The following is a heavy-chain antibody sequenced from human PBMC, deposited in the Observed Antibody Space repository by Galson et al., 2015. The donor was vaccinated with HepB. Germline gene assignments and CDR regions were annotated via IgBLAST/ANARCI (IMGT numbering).Heavy chain of an antibody. CDR1: GFTFSSYS. CDR2: ISSSSSTI. CDR3: ARIGYSGYDHLDY. Sequence: SLRLSCAASGFTFSSYSMNWVRQAPGKGLEWVSYISSSSSTIYYADSVKGRFTISRDNAKNSLYLQMNSLRAEDTAVYYCARIGYSGYDHLDYWGQGTLGTVSS. V-gene: IGHV3-48*04. D-gene: IGHD5-12*01. J-gene: IGHJ4*02.